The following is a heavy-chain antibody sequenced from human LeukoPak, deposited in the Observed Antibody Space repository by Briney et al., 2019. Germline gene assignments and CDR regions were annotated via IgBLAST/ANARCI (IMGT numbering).Heavy chain of an antibody. D-gene: IGHD1-26*01. J-gene: IGHJ5*02. CDR2: ISAYNGNT. Sequence: ASVKVSCTASGYTFTSYGISWVRQAPGQGLEWMGWISAYNGNTNYAQKLQGRVTMTTDTSTSTAYMELRSLRSDDTAVYYCARVWRIVGEFDPWGQGTLVTVSS. CDR1: GYTFTSYG. CDR3: ARVWRIVGEFDP. V-gene: IGHV1-18*01.